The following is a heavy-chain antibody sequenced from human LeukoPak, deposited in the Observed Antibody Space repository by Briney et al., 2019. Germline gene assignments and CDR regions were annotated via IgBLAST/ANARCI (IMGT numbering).Heavy chain of an antibody. CDR1: GGSIKNYY. D-gene: IGHD6-19*01. J-gene: IGHJ4*02. CDR2: ITYSGST. CDR3: ARRSRSGWYVDY. Sequence: SQTLSLTCTVSGGSIKNYYWSWIRQPAGKGLEWIGRITYSGSTKYNPSLKSRVTMSVDTSNNQFSLKLSSVTAADTAVYYCARRSRSGWYVDYWGQGTLVTVSS. V-gene: IGHV4-4*07.